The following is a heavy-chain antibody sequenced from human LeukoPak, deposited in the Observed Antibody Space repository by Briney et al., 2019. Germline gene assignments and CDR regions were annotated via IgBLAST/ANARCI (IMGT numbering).Heavy chain of an antibody. J-gene: IGHJ3*02. Sequence: ASVTVSYKASGYTFTRYYMHWVRQAPGQGLEWMGWINPNSGGTNYAQKFQGWVTITRDTSISTAYMELSRLRSDDTAVYYCAREASQMDAFDIWGQGTMVTVSS. CDR1: GYTFTRYY. CDR2: INPNSGGT. V-gene: IGHV1-2*04. CDR3: AREASQMDAFDI. D-gene: IGHD5-24*01.